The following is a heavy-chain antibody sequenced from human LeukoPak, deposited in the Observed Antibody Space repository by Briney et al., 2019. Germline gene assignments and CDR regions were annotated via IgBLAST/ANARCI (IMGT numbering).Heavy chain of an antibody. D-gene: IGHD4-23*01. CDR3: ATEYGGNRRASDI. CDR1: GFTFSSYA. V-gene: IGHV3-23*01. CDR2: ISGSGGST. Sequence: GGSLRLSCAASGFTFSSYAMSWVRQAPGKGLEWVSAISGSGGSTYYADSVKGRFTISRDNFKNTLYLQMNSLRAEDTAVYYCATEYGGNRRASDIWGQGTMVTVSS. J-gene: IGHJ3*02.